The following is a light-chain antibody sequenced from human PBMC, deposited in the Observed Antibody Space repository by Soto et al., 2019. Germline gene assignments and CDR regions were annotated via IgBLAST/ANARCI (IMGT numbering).Light chain of an antibody. J-gene: IGLJ1*01. CDR1: SSDVGSYNL. Sequence: QSALAQPASVSGSPGQSITISRTGTSSDVGSYNLVSWYQQHPGKAPKLMIYEVSKRPSGVSNRFSGSKSGNTASLTISGLQAEDEAASYCCSYAGTLYVFGTGTKVTVL. V-gene: IGLV2-23*02. CDR2: EVS. CDR3: CSYAGTLYV.